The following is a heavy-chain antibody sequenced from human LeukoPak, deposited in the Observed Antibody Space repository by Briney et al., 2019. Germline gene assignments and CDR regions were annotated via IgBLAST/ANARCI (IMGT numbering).Heavy chain of an antibody. CDR3: ARAFQSLGRLSLPDY. J-gene: IGHJ4*02. Sequence: ASVKVSCKASGYSFTNYAMNWVRQAPGQGLEWVGWIHPSTGNPTYAQGFTGRFVFSLDTSVSTTYLQISSLKAEDTAVYFCARAFQSLGRLSLPDYWGQGTLVTVSS. CDR2: IHPSTGNP. D-gene: IGHD3-16*02. V-gene: IGHV7-4-1*02. CDR1: GYSFTNYA.